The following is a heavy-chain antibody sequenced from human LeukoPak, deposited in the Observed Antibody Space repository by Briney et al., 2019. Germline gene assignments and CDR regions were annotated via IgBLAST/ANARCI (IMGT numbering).Heavy chain of an antibody. CDR2: IYYSGST. CDR3: ARSGSYYDFWSGYYYFDY. Sequence: PSETLSLTCTVSGGSISSSSYYWGWIRQPPGKGLEWIGSIYYSGSTYYNPSLKSRVTMSVDTSKNQFSLKLSSVTAADTAVYYCARSGSYYDFWSGYYYFDYWGQGTLVTVSS. V-gene: IGHV4-39*07. CDR1: GGSISSSSYY. D-gene: IGHD3-3*01. J-gene: IGHJ4*02.